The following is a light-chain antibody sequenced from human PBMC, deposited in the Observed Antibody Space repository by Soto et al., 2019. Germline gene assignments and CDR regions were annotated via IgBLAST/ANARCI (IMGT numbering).Light chain of an antibody. CDR2: KAS. J-gene: IGKJ4*01. Sequence: DLQLTQSPSILSASVGDRVTITCRASQSISSWLAWYQQKPGKAPKLLVYKASSLESGVPSRFSGSGSGTEFTLTISTLQPDDFATYYCQQYEAYPLTFGGGTKVEI. CDR3: QQYEAYPLT. CDR1: QSISSW. V-gene: IGKV1-5*03.